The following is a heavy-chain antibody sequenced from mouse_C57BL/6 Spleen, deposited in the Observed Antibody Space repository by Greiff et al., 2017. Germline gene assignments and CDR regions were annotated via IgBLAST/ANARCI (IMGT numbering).Heavy chain of an antibody. CDR1: GFNIKDYY. J-gene: IGHJ1*03. CDR3: ARGPLYGSSHLYFDV. D-gene: IGHD1-1*01. V-gene: IGHV14-2*01. CDR2: IDPEDGET. Sequence: VQLQQSGAELVKPGASVKLSCTASGFNIKDYYMHWVKQRTEQGLEWIGRIDPEDGETKYAPKFKGKATITADTSSNTAYLQLSSLTAEDSAVYYCARGPLYGSSHLYFDVWGTGTTVTVSS.